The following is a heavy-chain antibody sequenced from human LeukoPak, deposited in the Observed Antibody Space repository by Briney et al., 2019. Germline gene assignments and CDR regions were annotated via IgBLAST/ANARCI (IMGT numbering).Heavy chain of an antibody. CDR1: GFTFSSYS. CDR3: AKAGIAAAGTPHYYYYMDV. Sequence: GGSLRLSCAASGFTFSSYSMNWVRQAPGKGLEWVSYISSSSSTIYYADSVKGRFTISRDNAKNSLYLQMNSLRAEDTALYYCAKAGIAAAGTPHYYYYMDVWGKGTTVTVSS. V-gene: IGHV3-48*01. CDR2: ISSSSSTI. J-gene: IGHJ6*03. D-gene: IGHD6-13*01.